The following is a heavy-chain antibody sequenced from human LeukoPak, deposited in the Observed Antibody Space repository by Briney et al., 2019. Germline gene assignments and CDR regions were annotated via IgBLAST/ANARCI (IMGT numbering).Heavy chain of an antibody. CDR2: FYTGGDK. CDR3: AGGQMFTSGGFDN. J-gene: IGHJ4*02. D-gene: IGHD6-19*01. CDR1: GFSVSDKY. V-gene: IGHV3-53*01. Sequence: TGGSLRLPCAVSGFSVSDKYMSWVRQAPGKGLEWVSVFYTGGDKYYAAFVKGRFTISRDNSNNMVFLQMNSLTVEDTALYYCAGGQMFTSGGFDNWGQGTLVTVSS.